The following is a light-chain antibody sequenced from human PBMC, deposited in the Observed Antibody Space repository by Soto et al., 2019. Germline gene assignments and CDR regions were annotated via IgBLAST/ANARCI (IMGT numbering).Light chain of an antibody. Sequence: EIVMTQSPATLSVSPGERATLSCRASQGVNNYLAWYQHKPGQAPRLLIYGASTRATGIPARFSGSASGTEFTLPISSLQSDDFAVDYCQQYNNWPRTFGQGTKVEIK. CDR1: QGVNNY. CDR3: QQYNNWPRT. CDR2: GAS. V-gene: IGKV3-15*01. J-gene: IGKJ1*01.